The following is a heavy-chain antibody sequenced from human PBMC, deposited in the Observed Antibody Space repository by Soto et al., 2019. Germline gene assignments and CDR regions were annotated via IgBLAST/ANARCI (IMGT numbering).Heavy chain of an antibody. CDR3: ARGEDAFFYYGLDV. CDR2: IYDTGISGYTPST. Sequence: AETLSLTCAVSGGSITSSYWSWIRRPPGKGLEWIAYIYDTGISGYTPSTSYNPSLKSRVTMSVDTSKSQFSLKLTSVTAADTAVYYCARGEDAFFYYGLDVWGQGITVTVSS. CDR1: GGSITSSY. V-gene: IGHV4-59*01. J-gene: IGHJ6*02.